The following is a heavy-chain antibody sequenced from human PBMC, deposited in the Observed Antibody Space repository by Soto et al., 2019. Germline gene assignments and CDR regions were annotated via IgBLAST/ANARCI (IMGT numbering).Heavy chain of an antibody. J-gene: IGHJ4*02. CDR2: ISGSGGST. CDR3: AREDFGVFSVAYFDY. D-gene: IGHD3-3*01. CDR1: GFTFSSYA. Sequence: GGSLRLSCAASGFTFSSYAMSWVRQAPGKGLEWVSAISGSGGSTSYADFVKGRFTISRDNAKNTLYLQMNSLRTEDTAVYYCAREDFGVFSVAYFDYWGQGTLVTVSS. V-gene: IGHV3-23*01.